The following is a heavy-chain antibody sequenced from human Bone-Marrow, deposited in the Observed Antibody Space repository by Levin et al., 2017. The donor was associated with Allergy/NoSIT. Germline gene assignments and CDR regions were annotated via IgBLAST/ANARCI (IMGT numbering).Heavy chain of an antibody. CDR2: ISHKGSWT. CDR3: ARISSSSVAFDI. D-gene: IGHD6-6*01. J-gene: IGHJ3*02. CDR1: GFTFGEYS. V-gene: IGHV3-21*01. Sequence: PGGSLRLSCTASGFTFGEYSMNWVRQAPGKGLEWVSSISHKGSWTYTAGSVRGRFTISRDNANNLLFLQMDTVRVDDSAVYYCARISSSSVAFDIWGQGTLVTVSS.